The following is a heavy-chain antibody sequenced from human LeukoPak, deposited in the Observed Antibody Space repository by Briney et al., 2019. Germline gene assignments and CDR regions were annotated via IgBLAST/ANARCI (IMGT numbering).Heavy chain of an antibody. D-gene: IGHD7-27*01. V-gene: IGHV4-59*01. CDR1: GGSISSYY. CDR2: IYYSGTT. CDR3: ARERDNWGSAAYFDY. Sequence: PSETLFLTCTVSGGSISSYYWSWIRQPPGKGLEWIGCIYYSGTTNYNPSLKRRVTISVDTSKNQFSLKLSSVTAADTAVYYCARERDNWGSAAYFDYWGQGALVTVSS. J-gene: IGHJ4*02.